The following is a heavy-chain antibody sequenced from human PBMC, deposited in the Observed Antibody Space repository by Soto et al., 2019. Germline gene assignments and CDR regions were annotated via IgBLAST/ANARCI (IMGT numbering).Heavy chain of an antibody. J-gene: IGHJ4*02. CDR2: INHNGST. CDR1: GGSFSGYY. D-gene: IGHD3-9*01. V-gene: IGHV4-34*01. CDR3: ARAATNDILTGTDY. Sequence: SETLSLTCAVYGGSFSGYYWSWIRQPPGKGLEWIGEINHNGSTNYNPSLKSRVTISVDTSKNQFSLKLSSVTAADTAVYYCARAATNDILTGTDYWGQGTLVTVSS.